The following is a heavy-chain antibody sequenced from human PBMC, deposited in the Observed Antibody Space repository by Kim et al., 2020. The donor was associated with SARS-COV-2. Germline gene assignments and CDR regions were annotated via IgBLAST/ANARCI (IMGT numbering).Heavy chain of an antibody. J-gene: IGHJ6*02. CDR1: GYSFTSYW. CDR2: IYPGDSDT. CDR3: ARLIAAAATYYYYGMDV. Sequence: GESLQISCKGSGYSFTSYWIGWVRQMPGKGLEWMGIIYPGDSDTRYTPSFQGQVTISADKSISTAYLQWSSLKASDTAMYYCARLIAAAATYYYYGMDVWGQGTTVTVSS. V-gene: IGHV5-51*01. D-gene: IGHD6-13*01.